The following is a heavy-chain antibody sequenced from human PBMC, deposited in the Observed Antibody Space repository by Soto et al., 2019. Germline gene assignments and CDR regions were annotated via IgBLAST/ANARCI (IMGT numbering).Heavy chain of an antibody. CDR2: IDPSDSYT. V-gene: IGHV5-10-1*01. J-gene: IGHJ6*02. Sequence: PGESQKISSKGCGYSFTSYWISWVRQMPGKGQEWMGRIDPSDSYTNNSPSFQGHVTISADKSISTAYLQWSSLKASDTAMYYCERHGEVGATSGSYYYYGMDVWGQGTTVTVSS. CDR1: GYSFTSYW. CDR3: ERHGEVGATSGSYYYYGMDV. D-gene: IGHD1-26*01.